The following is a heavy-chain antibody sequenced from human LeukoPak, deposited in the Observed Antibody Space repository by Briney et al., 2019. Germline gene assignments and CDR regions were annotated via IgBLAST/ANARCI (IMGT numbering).Heavy chain of an antibody. J-gene: IGHJ4*02. CDR3: ARDRVDYYDSSGPFDY. V-gene: IGHV1-2*02. CDR1: GYTFTGYY. CDR2: INPNSGGT. D-gene: IGHD3-22*01. Sequence: ASLKVSCKAAGYTFTGYYMHWVRQAPGQGLEWMGWINPNSGGTNYAQKFQGRVTMTTDTSTSTAYMELRSLRSDDTAVYYCARDRVDYYDSSGPFDYWGQGTLVTVSS.